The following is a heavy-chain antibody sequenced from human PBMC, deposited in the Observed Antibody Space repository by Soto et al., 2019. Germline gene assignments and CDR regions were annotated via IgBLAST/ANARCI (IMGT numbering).Heavy chain of an antibody. J-gene: IGHJ4*02. D-gene: IGHD3-22*01. CDR2: ISAYNGNT. CDR1: GGSFSSYT. V-gene: IGHV1-18*01. CDR3: ARASFNDSSGYYYF. Sequence: GASVKVSCKASGGSFSSYTISWVRQAPGQGLEWMGWISAYNGNTNYAQKLQGRVTMTTDTSTSTAYMELRSLRSDDTAVYYCARASFNDSSGYYYFWGQGTLVTVSS.